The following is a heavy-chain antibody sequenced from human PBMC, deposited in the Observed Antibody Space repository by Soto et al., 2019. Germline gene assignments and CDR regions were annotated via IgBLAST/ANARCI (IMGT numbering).Heavy chain of an antibody. Sequence: QVQLVQSGPEVKNPGASVKVSCKTSGYTFTTYGISWVRQAPGQGLEWMGWITTDKGKTTYAQKFQGRVTMTTDTSTSTAYMELRSLRSDDTAVYYCATRSPAFDYWGQGTLVTVSS. V-gene: IGHV1-18*01. J-gene: IGHJ4*02. CDR2: ITTDKGKT. CDR1: GYTFTTYG. CDR3: ATRSPAFDY.